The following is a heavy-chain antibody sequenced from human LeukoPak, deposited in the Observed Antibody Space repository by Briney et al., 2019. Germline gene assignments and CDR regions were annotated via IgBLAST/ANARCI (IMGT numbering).Heavy chain of an antibody. CDR2: ISGSGGDT. CDR1: GFSLSTYA. V-gene: IGHV3-23*01. D-gene: IGHD3/OR15-3a*01. J-gene: IGHJ4*02. Sequence: GGSLRLSCAGSGFSLSTYAMSWVRPAPGKGLEWVAAISGSGGDTDNADSVKGRFTISRDNSKNTLYLQMNSLRAEDTAVYYCAKDIHFLTGYDYWGQGTLVIVSS. CDR3: AKDIHFLTGYDY.